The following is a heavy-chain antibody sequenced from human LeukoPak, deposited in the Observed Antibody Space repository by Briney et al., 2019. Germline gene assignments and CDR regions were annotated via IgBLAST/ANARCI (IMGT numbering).Heavy chain of an antibody. V-gene: IGHV3-48*04. J-gene: IGHJ2*01. D-gene: IGHD4-17*01. CDR1: GFTFSSYS. Sequence: GGSLRLSCVASGFTFSSYSMSWVRQAPGKGLEWVSYISTSSSTIYYADSVKGRFTISRDNGKNTLYLQMNSLRAEDTAVYYCAREDLRTGYWFFDFWGRGTLVTVSS. CDR3: AREDLRTGYWFFDF. CDR2: ISTSSSTI.